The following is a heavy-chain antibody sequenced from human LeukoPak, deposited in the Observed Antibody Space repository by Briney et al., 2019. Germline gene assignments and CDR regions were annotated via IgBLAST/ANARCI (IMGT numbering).Heavy chain of an antibody. Sequence: ASVKVSCKAASFTFTDHFLQWLRQAPGQGLEWMGWINPNSGSTSYAQKCQGRVTMTRDTSITTAYMELSSLTSDDTSMYYCTKDGEGCATLTTDYYYGMDVWGQGTTVTVSS. J-gene: IGHJ6*02. D-gene: IGHD4-17*01. V-gene: IGHV1-2*02. CDR1: SFTFTDHF. CDR3: TKDGEGCATLTTDYYYGMDV. CDR2: INPNSGST.